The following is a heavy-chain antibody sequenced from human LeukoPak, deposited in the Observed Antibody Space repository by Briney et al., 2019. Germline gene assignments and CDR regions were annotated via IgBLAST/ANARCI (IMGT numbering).Heavy chain of an antibody. CDR1: GYTFTGYY. CDR2: INPNSGGT. J-gene: IGHJ4*02. V-gene: IGHV1-2*06. D-gene: IGHD3-22*01. CDR3: ARAWVSSGYYLIDY. Sequence: ASVKVSCKASGYTFTGYYMHWVRQAPGQGLEWMGRINPNSGGTNYAQKFQGRVTMTRDTSISTAYMELSRLRSDDTAVYYCARAWVSSGYYLIDYWGQGTLVTVSS.